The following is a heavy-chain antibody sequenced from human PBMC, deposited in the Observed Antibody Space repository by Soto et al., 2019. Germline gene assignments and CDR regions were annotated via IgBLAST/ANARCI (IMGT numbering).Heavy chain of an antibody. CDR3: ARPPGYISDWYYFEL. D-gene: IGHD3-9*01. CDR2: INHSGST. V-gene: IGHV4-39*01. J-gene: IGHJ4*02. CDR1: DGSINSDSSY. Sequence: PXETLSLTCRVADGSINSDSSYWGWIRQPPGKGLEWIGVINHSGSTYHNLSLKGRVTMSVDASKNQFSLKLTSMTAAGTAVYYCARPPGYISDWYYFELWGKGTQVTVSS.